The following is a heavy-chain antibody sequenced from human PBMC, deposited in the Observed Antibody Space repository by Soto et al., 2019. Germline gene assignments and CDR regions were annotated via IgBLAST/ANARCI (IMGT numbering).Heavy chain of an antibody. J-gene: IGHJ4*02. D-gene: IGHD2-2*01. CDR3: ARGYCSSTSCQYYVDY. CDR2: INAGNGET. CDR1: GYIFSNYA. Sequence: QVQLVQSGAEVQKPGASVKVSCKASGYIFSNYAIHWIRRAPGQRLEWMGWINAGNGETKYSQNFQGRITITRDTSASTAYMELSSLRSEDTALYLCARGYCSSTSCQYYVDYWGQGGLVTVSS. V-gene: IGHV1-3*01.